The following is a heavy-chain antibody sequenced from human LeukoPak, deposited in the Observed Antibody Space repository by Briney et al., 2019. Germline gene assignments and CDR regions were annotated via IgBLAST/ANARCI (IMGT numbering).Heavy chain of an antibody. CDR2: ISYDGSNK. D-gene: IGHD2-15*01. V-gene: IGHV3-30-3*01. CDR3: ARDFEARGVVVVAATDY. J-gene: IGHJ4*02. Sequence: GGSLRLSCAASGFTFSSYAMSWVRQAPGKGLEWVAVISYDGSNKYYADSVKGRFTISRDNSKNTLYLQMNSLRAEDTAVYYCARDFEARGVVVVAATDYWGQGTLVTVSS. CDR1: GFTFSSYA.